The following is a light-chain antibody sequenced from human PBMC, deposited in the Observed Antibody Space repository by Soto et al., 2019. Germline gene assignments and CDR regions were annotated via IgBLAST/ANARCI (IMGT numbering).Light chain of an antibody. Sequence: DIQITQSPSTLSASVGDRVTITFRASQSISSWLAWYQQKPGKAPKLLIYDASGLETGVPSRFSGSGSGTEFTLTISSLQPDDFATYYCQQYNRYSRTFGQGTKVDIK. J-gene: IGKJ1*01. CDR2: DAS. CDR1: QSISSW. V-gene: IGKV1-5*01. CDR3: QQYNRYSRT.